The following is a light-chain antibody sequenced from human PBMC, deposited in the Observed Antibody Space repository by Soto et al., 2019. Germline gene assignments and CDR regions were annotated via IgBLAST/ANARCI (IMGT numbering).Light chain of an antibody. CDR1: QGISSY. V-gene: IGKV1-9*01. J-gene: IGKJ5*01. CDR2: VVS. Sequence: DIQLTQSPSFLSATVGDRVTITCRASQGISSYLAWYQQKPGKAPKLLIYVVSTLQSGVPSRFSGSGSGTEFTLTISSLQPEDFATYYCQQLNSYPITFGQGTRLEIK. CDR3: QQLNSYPIT.